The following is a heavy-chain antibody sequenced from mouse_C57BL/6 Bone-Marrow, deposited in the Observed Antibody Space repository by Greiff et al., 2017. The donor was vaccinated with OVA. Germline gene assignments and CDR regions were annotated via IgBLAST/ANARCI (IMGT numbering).Heavy chain of an antibody. CDR2: IDPGSGST. CDR1: GYTFTDYY. V-gene: IGHV1-77*01. J-gene: IGHJ2*01. Sequence: VQLQQSGAELVKPGASVKISCKASGYTFTDYYINWVKQRPGQGLEWIGKIDPGSGSTYYNEKFKGKATLTADKSSSTAYMQLSSLTSEDSAVYFCANSSGYLNFDYWGQGTTLTVSS. CDR3: ANSSGYLNFDY. D-gene: IGHD3-2*02.